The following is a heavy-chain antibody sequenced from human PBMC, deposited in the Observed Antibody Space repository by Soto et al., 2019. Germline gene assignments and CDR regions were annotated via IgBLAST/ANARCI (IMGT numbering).Heavy chain of an antibody. Sequence: ASETLSLTCTVSGGSISSSSYYWGWIRQPPGKGLEWIGSIYYSGSTYYNPSLKSRVTISVDTSKNQFSLKLSSVTAAETAVYYCARRDSSWYLDWYFDLWGRGTWSPFSS. D-gene: IGHD6-13*01. J-gene: IGHJ2*01. V-gene: IGHV4-39*01. CDR1: GGSISSSSYY. CDR2: IYYSGST. CDR3: ARRDSSWYLDWYFDL.